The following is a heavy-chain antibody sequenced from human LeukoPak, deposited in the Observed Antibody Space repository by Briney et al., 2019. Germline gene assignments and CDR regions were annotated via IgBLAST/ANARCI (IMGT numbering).Heavy chain of an antibody. Sequence: PSETLSLTCTVSGASISSYYWSWIRQPPGKGLEWIGYIYYSGSTNYNPSLKSRVTISVDTSKNQFSLKLSSVTAADTAVYYCARGSSSSPRDWGQGTLVTVSS. J-gene: IGHJ4*02. CDR3: ARGSSSSPRD. V-gene: IGHV4-59*01. CDR1: GASISSYY. CDR2: IYYSGST. D-gene: IGHD6-13*01.